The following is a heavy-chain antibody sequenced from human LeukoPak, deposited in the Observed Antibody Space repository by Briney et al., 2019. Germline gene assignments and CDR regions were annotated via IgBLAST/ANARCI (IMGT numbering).Heavy chain of an antibody. D-gene: IGHD3-9*01. CDR2: IVVGSGNT. J-gene: IGHJ6*04. V-gene: IGHV1-58*01. CDR3: AAANYDILTDYYYYGMDV. Sequence: SVKVSCKASGFTFTSSAVQWVRQARGQRLEWIGWIVVGSGNTNYAQKFQERVTITRDMSTSTAYMELSSLRSEDTAVYYCAAANYDILTDYYYYGMDVWGKGTTVTVSS. CDR1: GFTFTSSA.